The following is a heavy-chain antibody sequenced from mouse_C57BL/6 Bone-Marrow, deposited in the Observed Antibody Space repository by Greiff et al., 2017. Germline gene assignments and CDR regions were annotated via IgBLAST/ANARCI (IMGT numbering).Heavy chain of an antibody. CDR2: ISDGGSYT. Sequence: EVQLVESGGGLVKPGGFLKLSCAASGFTFSSYAMSWVRQTPEKRLEWVATISDGGSYTYYPDNVKGRFTISRDNAKNNLYLQMSHLKSEDTAMYYCARNYYGCPFAYWGQGTLVTVSA. J-gene: IGHJ3*01. CDR3: ARNYYGCPFAY. D-gene: IGHD1-1*01. V-gene: IGHV5-4*01. CDR1: GFTFSSYA.